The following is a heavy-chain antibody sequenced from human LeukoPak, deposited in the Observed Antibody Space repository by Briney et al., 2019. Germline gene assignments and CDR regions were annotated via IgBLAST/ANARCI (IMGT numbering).Heavy chain of an antibody. V-gene: IGHV4-59*01. D-gene: IGHD3-16*02. J-gene: IGHJ3*02. CDR3: ARDLSFIDAFDI. Sequence: PSETLSLTCTVSGGSISSYYWSWIRQPPGKGLEWIGYIYYSGSTNYNPSLKSRVTISVDTSKNQFSLKLSSVTAADTAVYYCARDLSFIDAFDIWGQGTVVTVSS. CDR1: GGSISSYY. CDR2: IYYSGST.